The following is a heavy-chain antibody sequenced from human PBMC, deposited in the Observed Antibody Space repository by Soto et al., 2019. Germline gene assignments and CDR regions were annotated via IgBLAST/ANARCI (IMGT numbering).Heavy chain of an antibody. CDR2: MSYDGSDT. Sequence: QVELVEPGGGVVQPGRSLRLSCVGSGFIFRNNGMHWVRQTPGKGLEWVAFMSYDGSDTFYADSVKGRFTISRDNSKNTLFLHISNLRAEDTSMYYCTIVRVADSALDHWGQGTRFTVSS. J-gene: IGHJ4*02. D-gene: IGHD2-8*02. CDR1: GFIFRNNG. CDR3: TIVRVADSALDH. V-gene: IGHV3-30*03.